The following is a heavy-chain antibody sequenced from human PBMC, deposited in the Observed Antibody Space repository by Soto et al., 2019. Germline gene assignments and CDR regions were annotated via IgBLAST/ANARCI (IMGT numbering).Heavy chain of an antibody. CDR2: IIPIFGTA. J-gene: IGHJ6*02. Sequence: QVQLVQSGAEVKKPGSSVKVSCKASGGTFSSYAISWVRQAPGQGLEWMGGIIPIFGTANYAQKFQGRVTITADKYKSTAYMELRSLRSEDTAVYYCAGQTIVGATNYSYYCGMDVWGQGTTVTVSS. V-gene: IGHV1-69*06. D-gene: IGHD1-26*01. CDR3: AGQTIVGATNYSYYCGMDV. CDR1: GGTFSSYA.